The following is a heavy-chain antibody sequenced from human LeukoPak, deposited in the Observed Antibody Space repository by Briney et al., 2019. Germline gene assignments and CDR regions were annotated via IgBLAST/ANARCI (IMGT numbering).Heavy chain of an antibody. J-gene: IGHJ3*02. CDR2: LSRISHYI. CDR1: GFTFSRYS. Sequence: GGSLRLSCAASGFTFSRYSMNWVRQAPGKGLEWASTLSRISHYIYYADSVEGRFTVSRENANNLLYLQMNSLGAEDTAVYYCSRDVGRGPPEAFDIWGQGTMVTVSS. D-gene: IGHD1-26*01. CDR3: SRDVGRGPPEAFDI. V-gene: IGHV3-21*06.